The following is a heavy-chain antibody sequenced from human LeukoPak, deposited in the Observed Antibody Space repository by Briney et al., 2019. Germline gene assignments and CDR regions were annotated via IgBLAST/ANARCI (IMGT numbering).Heavy chain of an antibody. CDR2: IYPGDSAT. CDR3: ARQEGPSSGWYHY. V-gene: IGHV5-51*01. J-gene: IGHJ4*02. CDR1: AYSFTSYS. D-gene: IGHD6-19*01. Sequence: GESLKISCKGSAYSFTSYSIGWVRQMPGKGLEWMGIIYPGDSATRYSPSFQGQVTISADKSISTAYLQWSSLKASDTAMYYCARQEGPSSGWYHYWGQGTLVTVSS.